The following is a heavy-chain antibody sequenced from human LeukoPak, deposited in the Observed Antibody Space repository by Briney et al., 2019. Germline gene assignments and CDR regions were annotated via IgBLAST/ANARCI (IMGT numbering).Heavy chain of an antibody. CDR2: IYSDNT. CDR1: GFTASSNS. J-gene: IGHJ4*02. V-gene: IGHV3-53*01. CDR3: ARRAGAYSHPYDY. Sequence: PGGSLRLSCTVSGFTASSNSMSWVRQAPGKGLEWVSFIYSDNTHYSDSVKGRVTISRDNSKNTLYLQMNSLRAEDTAVYYCARRAGAYSHPYDYWGQGTLVTVSS. D-gene: IGHD4/OR15-4a*01.